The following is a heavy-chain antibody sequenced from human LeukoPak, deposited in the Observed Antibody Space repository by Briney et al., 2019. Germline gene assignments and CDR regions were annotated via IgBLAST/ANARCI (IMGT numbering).Heavy chain of an antibody. Sequence: GGSLRLSCAASEFAVSSNYMSWVRQAPGKGLEWVSIIYTTGGKYYADSVKGRFTISRDNSKHTLYLQMNSLRAEDTAVYYCARGSDGWFAFDYWGQGILVTVSS. CDR3: ARGSDGWFAFDY. J-gene: IGHJ4*02. D-gene: IGHD6-19*01. CDR2: IYTTGGK. CDR1: EFAVSSNY. V-gene: IGHV3-66*01.